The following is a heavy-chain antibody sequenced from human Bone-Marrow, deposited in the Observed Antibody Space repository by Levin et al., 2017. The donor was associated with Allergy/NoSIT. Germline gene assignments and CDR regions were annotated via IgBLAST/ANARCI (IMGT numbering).Heavy chain of an antibody. J-gene: IGHJ4*02. V-gene: IGHV3-48*04. CDR2: ISSSSSTI. Sequence: LSLTCAASGFTFSSYSMNWVRQAPGKGLEWVSYISSSSSTIYYADSVKGRFTISRDNAKNSLYLQMNSLRAEDTAVYYCARGGVVVAATYWGQGTLVTVSS. CDR1: GFTFSSYS. CDR3: ARGGVVVAATY. D-gene: IGHD2-15*01.